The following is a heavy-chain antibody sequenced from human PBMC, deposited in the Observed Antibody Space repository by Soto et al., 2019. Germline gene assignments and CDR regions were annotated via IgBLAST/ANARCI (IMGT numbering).Heavy chain of an antibody. D-gene: IGHD3-10*01. J-gene: IGHJ6*03. CDR2: ISSSSSYI. V-gene: IGHV3-21*01. Sequence: GGSLRLSCAASGFTFSSYSMNWVRQAPGKGLEWVSSISSSSSYIYYADSVKGRFTISRDNAKNSLYLQMNSLRAEDTAVYYCARAPPRVVRGRKDQYYYYYMDVWGKGTTVTVSS. CDR1: GFTFSSYS. CDR3: ARAPPRVVRGRKDQYYYYYMDV.